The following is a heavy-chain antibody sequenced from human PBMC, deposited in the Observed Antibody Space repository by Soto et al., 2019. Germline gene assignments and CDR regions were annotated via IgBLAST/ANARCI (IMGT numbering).Heavy chain of an antibody. Sequence: SETLSLTCTVSGVSVDAYGWSWIRQPAGKGLEWIGRLFSSGNTDDNPSFKSRLTMSADTSKNQFSLKLTSVTAADTAIYYCARGPSSSGKYVVDSWGQGTLVTVSS. CDR3: ARGPSSSGKYVVDS. D-gene: IGHD3-22*01. CDR1: GVSVDAYG. V-gene: IGHV4-4*07. CDR2: LFSSGNT. J-gene: IGHJ4*01.